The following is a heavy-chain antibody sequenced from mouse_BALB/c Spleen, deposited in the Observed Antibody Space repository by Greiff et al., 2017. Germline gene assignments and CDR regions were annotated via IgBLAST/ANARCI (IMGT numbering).Heavy chain of an antibody. J-gene: IGHJ1*01. CDR2: IWGDGST. CDR1: GFSLTGYG. Sequence: QVQLQQSGPGLVAPSQSLSITCTVSGFSLTGYGVNWVRQPPGKGLEWLGMIWGDGSTDYNSALKSRLSISKDNSKSQVFLKMNSLQTDDTARYYCARDRGYSYWYFDVWGAGTTVTVSS. D-gene: IGHD3-1*01. CDR3: ARDRGYSYWYFDV. V-gene: IGHV2-6-7*01.